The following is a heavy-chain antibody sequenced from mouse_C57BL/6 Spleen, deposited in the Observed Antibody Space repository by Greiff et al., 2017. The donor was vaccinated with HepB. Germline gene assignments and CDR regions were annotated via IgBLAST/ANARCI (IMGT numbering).Heavy chain of an antibody. Sequence: VQLKESGPGLVQPSQSLSITCTVSGFSLTSYGVHWVRQSPGKGLEWLGVIWRGGSTDYNAAFMSRLSITKDNSKSQVFFKMNSLQADDTAIYYCAKNNWDKDYAMDYWGQGTSVTVSS. CDR3: AKNNWDKDYAMDY. D-gene: IGHD4-1*01. CDR2: IWRGGST. J-gene: IGHJ4*01. CDR1: GFSLTSYG. V-gene: IGHV2-5*01.